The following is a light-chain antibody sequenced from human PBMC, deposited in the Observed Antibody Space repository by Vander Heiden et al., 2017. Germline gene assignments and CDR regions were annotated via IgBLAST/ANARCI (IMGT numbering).Light chain of an antibody. V-gene: IGLV2-8*01. CDR2: EDT. Sequence: QSALTQPPSASGSAGHSVTISCTGTTSAVVAYNYVSGYQQHPGKAPKLIIYEDTKRPSGVPDRFSASKSGDTASLTVSGLQAEDEADYYCSSHAGSNNYAFGTGTKVTVL. CDR1: TSAVVAYNY. J-gene: IGLJ1*01. CDR3: SSHAGSNNYA.